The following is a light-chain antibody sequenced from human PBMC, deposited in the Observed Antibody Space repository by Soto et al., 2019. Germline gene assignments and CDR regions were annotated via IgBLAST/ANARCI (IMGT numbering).Light chain of an antibody. Sequence: EVVMTQSPATVSVSPGERTSLSCRASQSVGTNLGWYQQKPGQAPRLLISKTSTRATGVPARFSGSGSGTEFTLTISSLQSEDIAVYYCQQYAIWPLIFGGGTKVDIK. CDR2: KTS. V-gene: IGKV3-15*01. CDR3: QQYAIWPLI. CDR1: QSVGTN. J-gene: IGKJ4*01.